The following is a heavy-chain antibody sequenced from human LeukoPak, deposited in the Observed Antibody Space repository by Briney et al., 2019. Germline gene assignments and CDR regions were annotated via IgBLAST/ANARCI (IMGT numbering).Heavy chain of an antibody. Sequence: SETLSLTCTDSGGSISSYYWSWIRQPAGKGLEWIGRIYTSGSTNYNPSLKSRVTMSVDTSKNQFSLKLSSVTAADTAVYYCARGGGYGLYYYYYGMDVWGQGTTVTVSS. CDR3: ARGGGYGLYYYYYGMDV. CDR1: GGSISSYY. J-gene: IGHJ6*02. D-gene: IGHD1-26*01. CDR2: IYTSGST. V-gene: IGHV4-4*07.